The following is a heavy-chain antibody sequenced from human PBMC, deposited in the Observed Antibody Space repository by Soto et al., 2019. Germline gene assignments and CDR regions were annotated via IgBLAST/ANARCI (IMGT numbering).Heavy chain of an antibody. J-gene: IGHJ4*02. CDR2: VSYDGSST. CDR1: GFTFSSYG. Sequence: QVQLVESGGGVVQPGRSLRLSCAASGFTFSSYGMHWVRQAPGKGLEWVAVVSYDGSSTSYADSVKGRFTISRDNSRNTLYLQMNSLRTEDTAVYYCASRTIVVPTKLPGDYWGQGTLVTVSS. CDR3: ASRTIVVPTKLPGDY. V-gene: IGHV3-30*03. D-gene: IGHD2-2*01.